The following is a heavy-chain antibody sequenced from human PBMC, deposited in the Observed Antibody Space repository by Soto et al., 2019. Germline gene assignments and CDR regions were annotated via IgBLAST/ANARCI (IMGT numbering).Heavy chain of an antibody. CDR1: GFTFSSYG. CDR2: IWYDGSNK. CDR3: ARDRRVAVAGPRLNWFDP. V-gene: IGHV3-33*01. D-gene: IGHD6-19*01. Sequence: GGSLRLSCAASGFTFSSYGMHWVRQAPGKGLEWVAVIWYDGSNKYYADSVKGRFTISRDNSKNTLYLQMNSLRAEDTAVYYCARDRRVAVAGPRLNWFDPWGQGTLVTVSS. J-gene: IGHJ5*02.